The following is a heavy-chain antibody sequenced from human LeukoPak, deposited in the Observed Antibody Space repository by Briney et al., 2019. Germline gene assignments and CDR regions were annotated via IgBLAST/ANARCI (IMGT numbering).Heavy chain of an antibody. CDR2: IYYSGST. CDR1: GVSISSGDYY. D-gene: IGHD4-23*01. V-gene: IGHV4-30-4*01. Sequence: SETLSLTCTVSGVSISSGDYYWSWIRQPPGKGLEWIGYIYYSGSTYYNPSLKSRVTISVDTSKNQFSLKLSSVTAADTAVYYCARADYGGNSGYYFDYWGQGTLVTVSS. CDR3: ARADYGGNSGYYFDY. J-gene: IGHJ4*02.